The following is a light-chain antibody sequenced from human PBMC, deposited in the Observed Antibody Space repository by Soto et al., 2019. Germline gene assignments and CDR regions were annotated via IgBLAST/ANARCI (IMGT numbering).Light chain of an antibody. J-gene: IGLJ2*01. CDR1: SSDVGGYNY. CDR2: DVS. CDR3: SSHSSSSTLVV. V-gene: IGLV2-14*01. Sequence: QSALTQTASVSGSPGQSITISCTRTSSDVGGYNYVSWYQQHPGKAPKLMIYDVSNRPSGVSNRFSGSKSGNTASLTISGLQAEDEADYYCSSHSSSSTLVVFGGGTKLTVL.